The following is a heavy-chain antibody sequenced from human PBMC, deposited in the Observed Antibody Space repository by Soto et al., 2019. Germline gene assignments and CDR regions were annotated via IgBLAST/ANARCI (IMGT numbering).Heavy chain of an antibody. Sequence: QVQLVESGGGVVQPGRSLRLSCAVSGFTVSTYGMHWVRQAPGKGLEWVAVISRDGGTKYYADSVKGRFTISRDNYRNTLFLELPSLSGDDMAIYYRTGEFASGYWGQGTLVTVSS. CDR1: GFTVSTYG. D-gene: IGHD2-8*02. CDR2: ISRDGGTK. V-gene: IGHV3-30*03. J-gene: IGHJ4*02. CDR3: TGEFASGY.